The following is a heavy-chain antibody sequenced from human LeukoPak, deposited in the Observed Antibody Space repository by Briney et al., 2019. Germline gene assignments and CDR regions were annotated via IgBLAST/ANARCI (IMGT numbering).Heavy chain of an antibody. CDR1: GGSISSTNW. D-gene: IGHD1-26*01. Sequence: PSETLSLTCGVSGGSISSTNWWSWVRQPPGEGLEWIGETSLTGRTNYNPSLNGRFTMSRDESKNQLSLNLTTLTAADTAIYYCSRESGAFCPFGYWGQGTLVIVPP. CDR3: SRESGAFCPFGY. V-gene: IGHV4-4*02. J-gene: IGHJ4*02. CDR2: TSLTGRT.